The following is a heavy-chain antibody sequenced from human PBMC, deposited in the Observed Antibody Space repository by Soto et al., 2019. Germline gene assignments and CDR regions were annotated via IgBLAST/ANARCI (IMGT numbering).Heavy chain of an antibody. D-gene: IGHD3-10*01. Sequence: QVQLQQWGAGLLQPSETLSLTCAVYGGSFSGYYWSWIRQPPGKGLEWIGEINDSGSTNYNPYLNTRVTISVDTSKSQFSLKLSSVTAADTAVYYCARGRYDGSWSYYKAQTYYYYMDVWVKGTTVTVSS. CDR3: ARGRYDGSWSYYKAQTYYYYMDV. V-gene: IGHV4-34*01. CDR1: GGSFSGYY. CDR2: INDSGST. J-gene: IGHJ6*03.